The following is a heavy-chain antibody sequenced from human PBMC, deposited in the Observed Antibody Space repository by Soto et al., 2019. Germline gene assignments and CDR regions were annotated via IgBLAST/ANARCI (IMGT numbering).Heavy chain of an antibody. CDR2: IWTSGST. Sequence: QVQLQESGPGLVKPSETLSLTCNVSGDSMSKYYWSWVRQPAGKGLEWIGRIWTSGSTNYNPSLMSRVTMSIDTSNTHFSLDLQSVTAADTAVYYCARTVGAAYYFDFWGQGVLVTVSS. J-gene: IGHJ4*02. D-gene: IGHD3-16*01. V-gene: IGHV4-4*07. CDR1: GDSMSKYY. CDR3: ARTVGAAYYFDF.